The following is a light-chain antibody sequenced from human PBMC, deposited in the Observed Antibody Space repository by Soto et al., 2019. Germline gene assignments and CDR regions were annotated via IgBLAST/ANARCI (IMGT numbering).Light chain of an antibody. CDR3: QQRRNPRT. CDR2: EAS. J-gene: IGKJ1*01. Sequence: IVLTQSPATLSLSQGERAPLFCMARQRVSYCLAWYQQKPGQAPRLLIDEASNRATGIPARFSGSGSGTDFTLTISSLEPEDFAVYYCQQRRNPRTFGQGTKVEIK. V-gene: IGKV3-11*01. CDR1: QRVSYC.